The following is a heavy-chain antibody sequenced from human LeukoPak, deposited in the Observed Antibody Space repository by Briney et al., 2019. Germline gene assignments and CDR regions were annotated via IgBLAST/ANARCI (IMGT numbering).Heavy chain of an antibody. CDR2: MNPNSSNT. D-gene: IGHD6-13*01. CDR3: ARGLQDSSSWYGQNWFDP. J-gene: IGHJ5*02. Sequence: ASVKVSCKASGYTFTSYDINWVRQDTGQGLEWMGWMNPNSSNTGYAQKFPGRVTMTRNTSISTAYMELSSLRSEDTAVYYCARGLQDSSSWYGQNWFDPWGQGTLVTVSS. V-gene: IGHV1-8*01. CDR1: GYTFTSYD.